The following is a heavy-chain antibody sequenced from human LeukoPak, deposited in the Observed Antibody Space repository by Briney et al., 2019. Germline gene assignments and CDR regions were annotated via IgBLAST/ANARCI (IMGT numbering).Heavy chain of an antibody. CDR1: GYSFTGYY. D-gene: IGHD4-17*01. Sequence: ASVKVSCKASGYSFTGYYIHWVRQAPGQGLEWMGRINPNSGGTNYAQKFQGRVTMTRDTSISTAYMELSRLRSDDTAVYYCAGGGPYGDYFDYWGQGTLVTVSS. V-gene: IGHV1-2*02. J-gene: IGHJ4*02. CDR2: INPNSGGT. CDR3: AGGGPYGDYFDY.